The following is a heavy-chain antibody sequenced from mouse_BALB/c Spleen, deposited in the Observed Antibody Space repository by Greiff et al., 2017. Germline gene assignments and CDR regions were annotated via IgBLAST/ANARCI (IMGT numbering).Heavy chain of an antibody. J-gene: IGHJ3*01. CDR1: GYTFTSYN. V-gene: IGHV1-12*01. CDR2: IYPGNGDT. CDR3: ARDGLRWFAY. D-gene: IGHD1-1*01. Sequence: QVQLKQPGAELVKPGASVKMSCKASGYTFTSYNMHWVKQTPGQGLEWIGAIYPGNGDTSYNQKFKGKATLTADKSSSTAYMQLSSLTAEDSAVYYGARDGLRWFAYWGQGTLVTVSA.